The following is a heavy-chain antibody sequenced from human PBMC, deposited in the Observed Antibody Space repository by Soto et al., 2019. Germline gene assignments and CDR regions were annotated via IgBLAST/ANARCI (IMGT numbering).Heavy chain of an antibody. CDR3: ARDGSGIAARPRYYYYGMDV. Sequence: QVQLVQSGAEVKKPGASVKVSCKASGYTFTSYGISWVRQASGQGLEWMGWISAYNGNTNYAQKLQGRVTMTTDTSTSTAYMELRSLRSDDTAVYYCARDGSGIAARPRYYYYGMDVWGQGTTVTVSS. CDR1: GYTFTSYG. CDR2: ISAYNGNT. J-gene: IGHJ6*02. D-gene: IGHD6-6*01. V-gene: IGHV1-18*04.